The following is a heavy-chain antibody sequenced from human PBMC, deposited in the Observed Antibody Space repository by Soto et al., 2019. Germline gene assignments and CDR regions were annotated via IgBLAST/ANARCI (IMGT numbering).Heavy chain of an antibody. J-gene: IGHJ4*02. D-gene: IGHD3-22*01. V-gene: IGHV1-18*04. CDR3: ATAGNYDSSGRDF. CDR2: ISANSGNT. CDR1: GFIFNNYA. Sequence: ASVKVSCKAFGFIFNNYAISWVRQAPGQGLEWMGWISANSGNTNYAQKVQGRVTMTTDTSTSTAYMELRSLRSDDTAVYYCATAGNYDSSGRDFWGQGTLVTVSS.